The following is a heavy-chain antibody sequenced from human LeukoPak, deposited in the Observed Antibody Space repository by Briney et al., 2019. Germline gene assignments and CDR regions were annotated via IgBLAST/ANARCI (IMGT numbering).Heavy chain of an antibody. CDR2: IYYSGST. Sequence: SETLSLTCTVSGGSISGYYWSWIRQPPGKGLEWIGYIYYSGSTNYNPSLKSRVTISVDTSKNQFSLKLSSVTAADTAVYYCARAMTTVTDYYYGMDVWGQGTTVTVSS. CDR3: ARAMTTVTDYYYGMDV. CDR1: GGSISGYY. D-gene: IGHD4-11*01. V-gene: IGHV4-59*01. J-gene: IGHJ6*02.